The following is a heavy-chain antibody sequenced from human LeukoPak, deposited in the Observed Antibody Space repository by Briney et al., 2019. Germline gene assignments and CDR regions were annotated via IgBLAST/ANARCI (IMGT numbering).Heavy chain of an antibody. D-gene: IGHD3-10*01. V-gene: IGHV4-34*12. CDR1: GGSLSGYY. J-gene: IGHJ4*02. CDR3: ARTYFYGSGTSKNYFDY. Sequence: PSETLSLTCAVYGGSLSGYYWSWIRQPPGKGLEWIASLFYSGSTYSNPSLKSRVTISVDTSKNHFSLKLNSVTAADTAVYFCARTYFYGSGTSKNYFDYWGQGTLVTVSS. CDR2: LFYSGST.